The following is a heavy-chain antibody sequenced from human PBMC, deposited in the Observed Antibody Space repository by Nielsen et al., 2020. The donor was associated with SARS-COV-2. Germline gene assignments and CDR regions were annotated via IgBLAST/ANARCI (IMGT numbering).Heavy chain of an antibody. CDR2: ISWNSGSI. CDR1: GFTFDDYA. D-gene: IGHD3-10*01. J-gene: IGHJ6*02. V-gene: IGHV3-9*01. CDR3: AKDKAMVRGVIMDV. Sequence: SLKISCAASGFTFDDYAMHWVRQAPGKGLEWVSGISWNSGSIGYADSVKGRFTISRDNAKNSLYLQMNSLRAEDTALYYCAKDKAMVRGVIMDVWGQGTTVTVSS.